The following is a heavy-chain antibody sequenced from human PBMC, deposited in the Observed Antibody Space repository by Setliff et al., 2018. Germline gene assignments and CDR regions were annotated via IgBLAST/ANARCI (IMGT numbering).Heavy chain of an antibody. J-gene: IGHJ5*02. D-gene: IGHD6-19*01. Sequence: ASVKVSCKASGYTFTGYYMYWVRQAPGQGLEWMGGIIPVFGTANYAQKFQGRVTITADESTSTAYMELSSLRSEDTAVYYCARDKAKWLVFNRWFDPWGQGTLVTVSS. V-gene: IGHV1-69*13. CDR1: GYTFTGYY. CDR3: ARDKAKWLVFNRWFDP. CDR2: IIPVFGTA.